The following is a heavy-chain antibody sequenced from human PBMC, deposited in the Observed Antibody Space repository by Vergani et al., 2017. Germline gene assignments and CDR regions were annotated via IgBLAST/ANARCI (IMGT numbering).Heavy chain of an antibody. J-gene: IGHJ5*02. CDR1: GYTFTGYY. CDR2: INPNSGGT. V-gene: IGHV1-2*02. D-gene: IGHD3-3*01. Sequence: QVQLVQSGAEVKKPGASVKVSCKASGYTFTGYYMHWVRQAPAPGREWMGWINPNSGGTNYAQKFQGRVTMNRDTSISTAYMELSRLRSDDTAVYYCAGTRRYYDFWSGYYWFDPWGQGTLVTVSS. CDR3: AGTRRYYDFWSGYYWFDP.